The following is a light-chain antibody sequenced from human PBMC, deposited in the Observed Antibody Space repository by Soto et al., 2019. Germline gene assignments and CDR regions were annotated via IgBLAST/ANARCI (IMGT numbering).Light chain of an antibody. Sequence: VVTESRATLSVSPWEKVTLSCRASQSVSSDLAWYQQKPGQAPRLLIYGASTRATGIPGRFSGSGSGTEFTLTISRLEPEESAEYYCPQYGTSPRRFG. J-gene: IGKJ1*01. V-gene: IGKV3-15*01. CDR3: PQYGTSPRR. CDR2: GAS. CDR1: QSVSSD.